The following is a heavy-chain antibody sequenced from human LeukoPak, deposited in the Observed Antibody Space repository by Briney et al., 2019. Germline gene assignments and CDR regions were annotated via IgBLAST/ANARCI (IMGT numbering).Heavy chain of an antibody. Sequence: GGSLRLSCAASGFTFSSYAMSWVRQAPGKGLEWVSAISGSGGSTYYADSVKGRFTISRDNSKNTLYLQMNSLRAEDTAVYYCAKGTRGCFSPPLASGAQGTLATVP. D-gene: IGHD2-2*01. V-gene: IGHV3-23*01. CDR2: ISGSGGST. J-gene: IGHJ4*02. CDR1: GFTFSSYA. CDR3: AKGTRGCFSPPLAS.